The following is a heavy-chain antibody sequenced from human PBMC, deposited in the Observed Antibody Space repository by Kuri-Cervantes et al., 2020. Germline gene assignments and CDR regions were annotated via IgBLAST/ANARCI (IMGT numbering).Heavy chain of an antibody. CDR3: ARARNYDSVRGYGMDV. CDR1: GFIVNNNY. CDR2: VHSGGNT. Sequence: GGSLRLSCAASGFIVNNNYMAWARQAPGKGLEWVSVVHSGGNTYYADSVKGRFTISRDSSKNTVYLQMNSLRVEDTAVYYCARARNYDSVRGYGMDVWGQGTTVTVSS. D-gene: IGHD3-22*01. J-gene: IGHJ6*02. V-gene: IGHV3-53*01.